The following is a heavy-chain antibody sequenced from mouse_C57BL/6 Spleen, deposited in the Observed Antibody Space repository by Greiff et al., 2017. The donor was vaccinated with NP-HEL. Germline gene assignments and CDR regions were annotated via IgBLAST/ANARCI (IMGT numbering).Heavy chain of an antibody. CDR2: ISRGSSTI. Sequence: EVQVVESGGGLVKPGGSLKLSCAASGFTFSDYGMHWVRQAPEKGLEWVAYISRGSSTIYYADTVKGRFTLSRDNAKNTLFLQMSSLRSEDTAMYYCARELRRRGGYAMDYWGQGTSVTVSS. V-gene: IGHV5-17*01. D-gene: IGHD2-4*01. CDR3: ARELRRRGGYAMDY. CDR1: GFTFSDYG. J-gene: IGHJ4*01.